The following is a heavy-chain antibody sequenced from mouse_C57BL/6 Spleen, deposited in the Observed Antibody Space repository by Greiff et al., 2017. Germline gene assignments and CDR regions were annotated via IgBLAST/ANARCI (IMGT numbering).Heavy chain of an antibody. D-gene: IGHD1-1*01. J-gene: IGHJ1*03. Sequence: VQLKESGAELVKPGASVKLSCTASGFNIKDYYMHWVKQRTEQGLEWIGRIDPEDGETKYAPKFQGKATITAYTSSNTAYLQLSSLTSEDTAVYYCATYYYGSSDWYFCGWGTGTTVTVSS. CDR1: GFNIKDYY. CDR3: ATYYYGSSDWYFCG. V-gene: IGHV14-2*01. CDR2: IDPEDGET.